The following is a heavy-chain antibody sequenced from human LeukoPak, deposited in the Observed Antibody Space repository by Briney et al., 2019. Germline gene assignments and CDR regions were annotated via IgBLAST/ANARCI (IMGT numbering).Heavy chain of an antibody. Sequence: SGTLSLTCAVSGGSISSSNWWSWVRQPPGKGLEWIGEIYHSGSTNYNPSLKSRVTISVDKSKNQFSLKLSSVTAADTAVYYCARAYCSGGSRYLVDYWGQGTLVTVSS. J-gene: IGHJ4*02. CDR1: GGSISSSNW. D-gene: IGHD2-15*01. CDR2: IYHSGST. CDR3: ARAYCSGGSRYLVDY. V-gene: IGHV4-4*02.